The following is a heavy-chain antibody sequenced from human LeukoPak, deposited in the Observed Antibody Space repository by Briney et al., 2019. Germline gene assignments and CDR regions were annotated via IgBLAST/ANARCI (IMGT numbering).Heavy chain of an antibody. V-gene: IGHV3-48*03. D-gene: IGHD3-22*01. CDR2: ISSSGSTI. CDR3: ARVGYYDSSGYYTTPFDY. J-gene: IGHJ4*02. CDR1: GFTFSSYA. Sequence: PGGSLRLSCAASGFTFSSYAMNWVRQAPGKGLEWVSYISSSGSTIYYADSVKGRFTISRDNAKNSLYLQLNSLRVEDTAVYYCARVGYYDSSGYYTTPFDYWGQGTLVTVSS.